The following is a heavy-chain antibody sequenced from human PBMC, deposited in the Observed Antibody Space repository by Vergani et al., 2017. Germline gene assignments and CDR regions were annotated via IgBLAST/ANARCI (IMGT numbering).Heavy chain of an antibody. J-gene: IGHJ2*01. CDR2: IYYSGST. Sequence: QLQLQESGPRLVKPSQTLSLTCSLSGMSISNNNYYWGWIRQPPGKGLEWIGYIYYSGSTYYNPSLKSRVTISVDTSKNQFSLKLSSVTAADTAVYYCARVPGARTGDWYFDLWSRGTLVTVSS. D-gene: IGHD3/OR15-3a*01. CDR1: GMSISNNNYY. V-gene: IGHV4-30-4*08. CDR3: ARVPGARTGDWYFDL.